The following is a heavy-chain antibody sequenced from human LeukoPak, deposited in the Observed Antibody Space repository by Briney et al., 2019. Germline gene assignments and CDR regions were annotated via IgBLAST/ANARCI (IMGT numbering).Heavy chain of an antibody. CDR3: ARAGNSYGTGYYFDY. CDR1: GGSFSSHY. V-gene: IGHV4-34*01. D-gene: IGHD3-10*01. Sequence: SETLSLTCGVSGGSFSSHYWTWIRQPPGKGLEWIGEINPRGSTNYNPSLESRVTVSADTSRNQFSLKLTSVTAADAAVYYCARAGNSYGTGYYFDYWGQGAQVSVSS. CDR2: INPRGST. J-gene: IGHJ4*02.